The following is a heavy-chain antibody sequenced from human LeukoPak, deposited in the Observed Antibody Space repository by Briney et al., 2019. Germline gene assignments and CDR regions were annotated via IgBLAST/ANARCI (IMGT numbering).Heavy chain of an antibody. CDR2: ISGSGGNT. J-gene: IGHJ4*02. CDR1: GFTFSNYA. D-gene: IGHD5-18*01. V-gene: IGHV3-23*01. CDR3: AITYTSGYFDC. Sequence: GGSLRLSCAASGFTFSNYAMSWVRQVPGKGLEWVSAISGSGGNTFYADSVKGRFTISRDNAKNTLYLQMNSLRAEDTAVYYCAITYTSGYFDCWGQGTLVTVSS.